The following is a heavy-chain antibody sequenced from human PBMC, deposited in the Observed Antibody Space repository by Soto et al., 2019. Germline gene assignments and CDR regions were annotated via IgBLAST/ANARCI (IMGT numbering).Heavy chain of an antibody. CDR1: GFTFNSYA. V-gene: IGHV3-23*01. J-gene: IGHJ4*02. D-gene: IGHD3-10*01. CDR3: AKGSGVGGYFFDY. Sequence: GGSLRLSCAASGFTFNSYAMSWVRQAPGKGLEWVSGISGSGGSTYYADSVKGRFTISRDNSKNTLYVQMNSLRAEDTAVYYCAKGSGVGGYFFDYWGPGILVTVS. CDR2: ISGSGGST.